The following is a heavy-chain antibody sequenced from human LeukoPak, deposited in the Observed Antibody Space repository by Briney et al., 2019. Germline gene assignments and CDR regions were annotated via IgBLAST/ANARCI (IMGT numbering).Heavy chain of an antibody. Sequence: SETLSLTCTVSGGSISSYYWSWIRQPPGKGLEWIGYIYYSGSTNYNPSLKSRVTISVDTSKNQFSLKLSSVTAADMAVYYCARVPEGYSSHYYYGMDVWGQGTTVTVSS. CDR1: GGSISSYY. V-gene: IGHV4-59*01. D-gene: IGHD5-18*01. CDR3: ARVPEGYSSHYYYGMDV. J-gene: IGHJ6*02. CDR2: IYYSGST.